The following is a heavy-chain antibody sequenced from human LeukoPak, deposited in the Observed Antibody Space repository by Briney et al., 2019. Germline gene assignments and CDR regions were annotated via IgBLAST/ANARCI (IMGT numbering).Heavy chain of an antibody. CDR3: AKVPFGLVIYYFDY. CDR1: GFTFSSYG. Sequence: AGGSLRLSCAASGFTFSSYGIHWVRQAPGKGLEWVAFIRYDGSNKYYADSVKGRFTISRDNYKSTLYLQMNSLRAEDTAVYYCAKVPFGLVIYYFDYWGQGTLVTVSS. CDR2: IRYDGSNK. D-gene: IGHD3/OR15-3a*01. J-gene: IGHJ4*02. V-gene: IGHV3-30*02.